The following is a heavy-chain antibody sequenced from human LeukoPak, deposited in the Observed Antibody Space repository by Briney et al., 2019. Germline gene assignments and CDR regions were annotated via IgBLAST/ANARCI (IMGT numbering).Heavy chain of an antibody. J-gene: IGHJ6*03. CDR1: GFTFSSYS. V-gene: IGHV3-21*01. D-gene: IGHD1-26*01. Sequence: GGSLRLSCAASGFTFSSYSMNWVRQAPGKGLEWVSSISSSSSYIYYADSVKGRFTISRDNAKNSLYLQMNSLRAEDTAVYYCARTREEWELPLNYYYYYMDVWGKGTTVTISS. CDR3: ARTREEWELPLNYYYYYMDV. CDR2: ISSSSSYI.